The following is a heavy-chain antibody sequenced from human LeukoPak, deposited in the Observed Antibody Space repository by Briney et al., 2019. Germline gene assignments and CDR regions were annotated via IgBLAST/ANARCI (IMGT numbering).Heavy chain of an antibody. V-gene: IGHV1-2*02. CDR2: ISPYSGAT. J-gene: IGHJ4*02. CDR1: GYTFTDYY. CDR3: ARRTTAMVNDY. Sequence: ASVTVSCKASGYTFTDYYIHWMRQAPGQGFEWMGWISPYSGATDSAQTFQGRVTMTRDTSSSTAYMELRSLRSDDTAVYYCARRTTAMVNDYWGQGTLVSVSS. D-gene: IGHD2-8*01.